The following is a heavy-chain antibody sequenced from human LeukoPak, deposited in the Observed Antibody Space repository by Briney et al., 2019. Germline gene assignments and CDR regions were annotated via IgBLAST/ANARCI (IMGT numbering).Heavy chain of an antibody. Sequence: GSLRLSCAASGFPFSTYWMTWVRPPPGKGLEWVAHINHDGSEKYYVDSVKGRFTISRDNAKNSLYLQMNSLRVEDTAVYYCARDRAVAGLCDYWGQGTLVTVSS. CDR2: INHDGSEK. CDR3: ARDRAVAGLCDY. CDR1: GFPFSTYW. J-gene: IGHJ4*02. D-gene: IGHD6-19*01. V-gene: IGHV3-7*01.